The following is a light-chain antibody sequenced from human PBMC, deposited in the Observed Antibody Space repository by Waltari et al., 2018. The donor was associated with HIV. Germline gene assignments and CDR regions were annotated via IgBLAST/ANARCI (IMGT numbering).Light chain of an antibody. CDR1: SSNTGNTY. CDR2: DNN. CDR3: GTWDSSLSARV. Sequence: QSVLTQPPSVSAAPGQKVPISCSGSSSNTGNTYVSWYQQLPGTAPKLLIYDNNQRPSGIPDRYAGSTSGTSATLGITGLQTGDEADYYCGTWDSSLSARVCGGGTKVTGL. V-gene: IGLV1-51*01. J-gene: IGLJ3*02.